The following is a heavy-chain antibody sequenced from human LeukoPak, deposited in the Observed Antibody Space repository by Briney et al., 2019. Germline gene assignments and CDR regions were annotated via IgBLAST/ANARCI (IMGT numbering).Heavy chain of an antibody. J-gene: IGHJ4*02. CDR2: IYHSGST. Sequence: PSGTLSLTCAVSGGSISSSNWWSWVRQPPGKGLEWIGEIYHSGSTYYNPSPKSRVTISVDTSKNQFSLKLSSVTAADTAVYYCARDNVMGQWLTDHWGQGTLVTVSS. CDR3: ARDNVMGQWLTDH. D-gene: IGHD6-19*01. V-gene: IGHV4-4*02. CDR1: GGSISSSNW.